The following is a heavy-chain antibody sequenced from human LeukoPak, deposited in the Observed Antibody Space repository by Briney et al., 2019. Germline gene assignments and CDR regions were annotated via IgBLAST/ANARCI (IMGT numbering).Heavy chain of an antibody. V-gene: IGHV3-23*01. D-gene: IGHD2-15*01. CDR1: EFTFSSYW. CDR2: ITGSGGIT. J-gene: IGHJ6*02. CDR3: AKDLRYCGGSSCYGLMDV. Sequence: GGSLRLSCTASEFTFSSYWMSWVRQAPGKGLEWVSVITGSGGITYYADSVKGRFTISRDNSKNTLYLQMNGLRAEDTALYYCAKDLRYCGGSSCYGLMDVWGQGTTVTVSS.